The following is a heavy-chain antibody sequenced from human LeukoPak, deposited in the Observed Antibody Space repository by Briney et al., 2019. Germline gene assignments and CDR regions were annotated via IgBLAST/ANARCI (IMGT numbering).Heavy chain of an antibody. CDR2: IWYDGRNK. CDR1: GFTLSSNG. D-gene: IGHD3-16*02. J-gene: IGHJ3*02. CDR3: ARVNRGDAFDI. Sequence: GGSLRLSCAAPGFTLSSNGMHWVRQAPGKGLEWVAVIWYDGRNKFYADSLKGRFTISRDNSKNTLYLQMNSLRAEDTAVYYCARVNRGDAFDIWGQGTLVTVSS. V-gene: IGHV3-33*08.